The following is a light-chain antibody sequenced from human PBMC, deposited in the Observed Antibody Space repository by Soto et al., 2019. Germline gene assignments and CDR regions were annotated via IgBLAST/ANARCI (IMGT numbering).Light chain of an antibody. Sequence: EIVLTPSPGTLSLSPEERATLSCRAXQSISSSYLAWYQQKPGQPPRLXIYNASNRTTGIPARFSGSGSGTDFTLTISSLEPEDFAVYYCQQRGDWPPITFGQGTRLEIK. J-gene: IGKJ5*01. V-gene: IGKV3D-20*02. CDR3: QQRGDWPPIT. CDR2: NAS. CDR1: QSISSSY.